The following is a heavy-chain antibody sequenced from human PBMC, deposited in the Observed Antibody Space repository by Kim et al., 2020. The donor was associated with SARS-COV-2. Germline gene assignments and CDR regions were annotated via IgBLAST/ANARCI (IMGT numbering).Heavy chain of an antibody. J-gene: IGHJ6*03. CDR3: ARDGRFLEWLLSDYYYYMDL. D-gene: IGHD3-3*01. V-gene: IGHV3-21*01. CDR1: GFTFSSYS. CDR2: ISSSSSYI. Sequence: GGSLRLSCAASGFTFSSYSMNWVRQAPGKGLEWVSSISSSSSYIYYADSVKGRFTISRDNAKNSLYLQMNSLRAEDTAVYYCARDGRFLEWLLSDYYYYMDLWGTGPTVPVSS.